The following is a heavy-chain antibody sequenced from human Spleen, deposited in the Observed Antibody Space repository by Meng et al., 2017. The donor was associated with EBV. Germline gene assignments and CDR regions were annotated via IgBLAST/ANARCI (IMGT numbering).Heavy chain of an antibody. J-gene: IGHJ4*02. CDR2: ISGGASTI. CDR1: GITFSTFA. CDR3: AKDRITMPQGHFDS. Sequence: LVESGGGFVRPGGSPRLSCAVSGITFSTFAMSWVRQAPGKGLEWVASISGGASTIYYADSVKGRIAISRDNSKNTLYLQMNSLRVEDTAIYYCAKDRITMPQGHFDSWGQGTLVTVSS. D-gene: IGHD3-10*01. V-gene: IGHV3-23*04.